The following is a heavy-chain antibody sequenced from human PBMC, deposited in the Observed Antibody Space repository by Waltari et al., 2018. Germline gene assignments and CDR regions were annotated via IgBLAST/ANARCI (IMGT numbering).Heavy chain of an antibody. CDR2: INHSGST. D-gene: IGHD3-9*01. Sequence: QVQLQQWGAGLLKPSETLSLTCAVYGGSFSGYYWSWIRQPPGKGLEWIGEINHSGSTNYNPSLKRRVTRSVDTSKNQFSLKLSSVTAADTAVYYCARANPYDILTGYYTGWFDPWGQGTLVTVSS. CDR1: GGSFSGYY. CDR3: ARANPYDILTGYYTGWFDP. J-gene: IGHJ5*02. V-gene: IGHV4-34*01.